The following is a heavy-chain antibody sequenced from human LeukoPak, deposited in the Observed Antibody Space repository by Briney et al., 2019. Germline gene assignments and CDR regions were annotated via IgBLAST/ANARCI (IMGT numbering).Heavy chain of an antibody. CDR3: ARHMVRGKTFDY. CDR1: GYSFTTYW. V-gene: IGHV5-51*01. Sequence: GESLKISCKGAGYSFTTYWIGWVRQMPGKGLEWMGVIYPGDSHTRYSPSFQGQVTISADKSISTAYLQWSSLKASDTAMYYCARHMVRGKTFDYWGQGTLVTVSS. D-gene: IGHD3-10*01. CDR2: IYPGDSHT. J-gene: IGHJ4*02.